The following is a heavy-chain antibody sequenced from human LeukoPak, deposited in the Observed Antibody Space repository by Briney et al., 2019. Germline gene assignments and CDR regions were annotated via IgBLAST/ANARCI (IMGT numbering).Heavy chain of an antibody. D-gene: IGHD6-13*01. J-gene: IGHJ6*02. V-gene: IGHV3-21*01. CDR2: ISSSSSYI. Sequence: GGSLRLSCAASGFTFSSYSMNWVRQAPGKGLEWVSSISSSSSYIYYADSVEGRFTISRDNAKNSLYLQMNSLRAEDTAVYYCARRNIAAAESRGMDVWGQGTTVTVSS. CDR1: GFTFSSYS. CDR3: ARRNIAAAESRGMDV.